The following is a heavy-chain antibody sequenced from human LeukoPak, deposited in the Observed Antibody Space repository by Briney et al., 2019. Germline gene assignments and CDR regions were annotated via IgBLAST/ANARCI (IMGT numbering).Heavy chain of an antibody. V-gene: IGHV3-74*01. CDR1: GFSFNNYW. CDR2: INSDGSTT. CDR3: ARGNYYGSGTYYSPSCY. Sequence: GGSLSLSCAASGFSFNNYWMHWVRQTPGKGLVWVSRINSDGSTTTYADSVKGRFTISRDNAKNTLYLQMNSLRAEDTAVYYCARGNYYGSGTYYSPSCYWGQGTRVTVSS. D-gene: IGHD3-10*01. J-gene: IGHJ4*02.